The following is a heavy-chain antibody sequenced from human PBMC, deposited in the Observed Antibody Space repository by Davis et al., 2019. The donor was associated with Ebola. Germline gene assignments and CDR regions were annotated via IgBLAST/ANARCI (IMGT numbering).Heavy chain of an antibody. V-gene: IGHV3-11*05. J-gene: IGHJ6*03. CDR3: ARVSNYDFWSGYYMYYYYYMDV. CDR1: GFAFSDYY. D-gene: IGHD3-3*01. Sequence: GESLKISCSASGFAFSDYYMSWICQAPGKGLEWFSYISSSTTYTDYADSVKGRFTISRDNAKNSLYLQINSLRAEDTAVYYCARVSNYDFWSGYYMYYYYYMDVWGKGTTVTVSS. CDR2: ISSSTTYT.